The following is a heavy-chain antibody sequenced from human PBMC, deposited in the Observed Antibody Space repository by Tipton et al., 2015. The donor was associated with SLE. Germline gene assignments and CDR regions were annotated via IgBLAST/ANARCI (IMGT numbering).Heavy chain of an antibody. CDR3: ARDSRITVFGVVPNYYYYFMDV. J-gene: IGHJ6*03. CDR2: VSSSGSTL. CDR1: GFTFSSYG. D-gene: IGHD3-3*01. V-gene: IGHV3-48*03. Sequence: SLRLSCAASGFTFSSYGMHWVRQAPGKGLEWVSYVSSSGSTLHYADSVKGRFTISRDNAKNSLYLQMNSLRAEDTAVYYCARDSRITVFGVVPNYYYYFMDVWGKGTTVTVSS.